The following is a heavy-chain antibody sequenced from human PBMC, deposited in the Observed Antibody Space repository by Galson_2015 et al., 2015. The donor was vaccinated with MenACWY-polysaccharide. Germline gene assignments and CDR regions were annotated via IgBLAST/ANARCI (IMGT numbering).Heavy chain of an antibody. CDR2: ISYDGSNK. CDR3: AKDPPGQWLVPDY. Sequence: SLRLSCAASGFTFSSYGMHWVRQAPGKGLEWVAVISYDGSNKYYADSVKGRFTISRDNSKNTLYLQMNSLRAEDTAVYYCAKDPPGQWLVPDYWGQGTLVTVSS. D-gene: IGHD6-19*01. J-gene: IGHJ4*02. CDR1: GFTFSSYG. V-gene: IGHV3-30*18.